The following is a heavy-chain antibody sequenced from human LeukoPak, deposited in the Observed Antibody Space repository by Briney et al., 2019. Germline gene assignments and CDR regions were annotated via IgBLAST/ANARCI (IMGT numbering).Heavy chain of an antibody. V-gene: IGHV4-39*01. CDR1: GGSLSSSSYY. CDR3: ARHGGGSYTIDY. Sequence: PSETLSLTCTVSGGSLSSSSYYWGWIRQPPGKGLEWIGNIYYSGNTYYNPSLKSRVTISVDTSKNQFSLKLGSVTAADTAVYYCARHGGGSYTIDYWGQGTLVTVSS. J-gene: IGHJ4*02. CDR2: IYYSGNT. D-gene: IGHD1-26*01.